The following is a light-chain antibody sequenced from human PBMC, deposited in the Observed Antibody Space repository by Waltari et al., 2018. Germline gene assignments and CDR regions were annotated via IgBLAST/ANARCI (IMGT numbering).Light chain of an antibody. CDR3: SSWTDSSRTGKLS. CDR2: EFD. CDR1: TTDPRNFKY. Sequence: QSALTQPPSASGSAGQSVTISCTGTTTDPRNFKYVSWYQQHPGKAPKLILYEFDRRPPGVPDRCSGAKSGDAASLTVSGLQAEDEGIYCCSSWTDSSRTGKLSFGGGTKLTVL. J-gene: IGLJ2*01. V-gene: IGLV2-8*01.